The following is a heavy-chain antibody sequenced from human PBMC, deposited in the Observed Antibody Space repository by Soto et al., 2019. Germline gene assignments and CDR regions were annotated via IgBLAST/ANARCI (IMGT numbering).Heavy chain of an antibody. CDR1: GFTFSSYA. Sequence: GGSLRLSCAASGFTFSSYAMSWVRQAPGRGLEWVSAISGSGGSTYYADSVKGRFTISRDNSKNTLYLQMNSLRAEDTAVYYCARDLVVPAASYYYYYGMDVWGQGTTVTVSS. D-gene: IGHD2-2*01. CDR3: ARDLVVPAASYYYYYGMDV. CDR2: ISGSGGST. V-gene: IGHV3-23*01. J-gene: IGHJ6*02.